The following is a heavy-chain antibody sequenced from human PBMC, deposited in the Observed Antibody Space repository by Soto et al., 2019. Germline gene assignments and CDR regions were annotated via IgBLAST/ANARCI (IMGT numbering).Heavy chain of an antibody. CDR1: GGSISSGGYY. V-gene: IGHV4-31*03. Sequence: QVQLQESGPGLVKPSQTLSLTCTVSGGSISSGGYYWSWIRQHPGKGLEWIGYINYSGSTYYNPSLKSRVTISVDTSKTQFSLKLSSVTAADTAVYYCARGLTRPYSSSWYYFDYWGQGTLVTVSS. CDR2: INYSGST. D-gene: IGHD6-13*01. J-gene: IGHJ4*02. CDR3: ARGLTRPYSSSWYYFDY.